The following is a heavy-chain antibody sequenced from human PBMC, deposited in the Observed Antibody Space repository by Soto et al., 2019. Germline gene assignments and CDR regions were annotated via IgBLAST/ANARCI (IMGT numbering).Heavy chain of an antibody. CDR3: ARDLMITFGGVIVIPLDY. Sequence: KQSQTLSLTCAISGDSVSSNSAAWNWIRQSPSRGLEWLGRTYYRSKWYNDYAVSVKSRITINPDTSKNQFSLQLNSVTPEDTAVYYCARDLMITFGGVIVIPLDYWGQGTLVTVSS. CDR2: TYYRSKWYN. V-gene: IGHV6-1*01. CDR1: GDSVSSNSAA. J-gene: IGHJ4*02. D-gene: IGHD3-16*02.